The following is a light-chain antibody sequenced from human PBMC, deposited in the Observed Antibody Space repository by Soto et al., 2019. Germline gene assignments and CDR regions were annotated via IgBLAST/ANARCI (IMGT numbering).Light chain of an antibody. CDR3: QQSYSTPRT. V-gene: IGKV1-39*01. J-gene: IGKJ1*01. CDR2: AAS. Sequence: DIQMTQSPSSLSASVGDRVTITCRASQSIHNYLNWYQQKPGKAPKLLIYAASSLQSGVPSSFSGSGSGTDFTLTISSLQPEDFATYFYQQSYSTPRTFGQGTKVEIK. CDR1: QSIHNY.